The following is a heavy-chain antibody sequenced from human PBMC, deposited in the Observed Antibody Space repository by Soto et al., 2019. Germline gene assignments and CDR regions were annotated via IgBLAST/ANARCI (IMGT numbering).Heavy chain of an antibody. CDR2: ISGSDGKT. CDR1: GFSFISYA. CDR3: VRWSYLDY. D-gene: IGHD3-3*01. J-gene: IGHJ4*02. V-gene: IGHV3-23*01. Sequence: GGSLRLSCAASGFSFISYAMSWVRQAPGKGLEWVSTISGSDGKTFYADSVKGRFSISRDTSKNMLYLQMNNLRGDDTAVYYCVRWSYLDYWGQGTRVTVSA.